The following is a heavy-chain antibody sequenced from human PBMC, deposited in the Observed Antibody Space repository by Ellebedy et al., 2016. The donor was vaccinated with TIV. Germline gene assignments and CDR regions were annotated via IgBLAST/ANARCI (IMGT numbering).Heavy chain of an antibody. J-gene: IGHJ4*02. Sequence: MPSETLSLTCTVSGGSISSSSYYWGWIRQPPGKGLEWIGSIYYSGSTYYNLSLKSRVTISVDTSKNQFSLKLSSVTAADTAVYYCARLPDIVATIFFDYWGQGTLVTVSS. CDR2: IYYSGST. CDR1: GGSISSSSYY. CDR3: ARLPDIVATIFFDY. V-gene: IGHV4-39*01. D-gene: IGHD5-12*01.